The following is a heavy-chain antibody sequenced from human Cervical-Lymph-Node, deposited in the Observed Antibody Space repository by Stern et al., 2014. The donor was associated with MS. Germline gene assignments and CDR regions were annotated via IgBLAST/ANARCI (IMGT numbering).Heavy chain of an antibody. V-gene: IGHV1-18*01. CDR3: ARGLLGSENAFDI. CDR2: MRADNVTT. J-gene: IGHJ3*02. CDR1: GYTFTSYG. D-gene: IGHD2-15*01. Sequence: VQLVESGAEVKKTGASVKVSCKASGYTFTSYGISWVRQAPGQGLEWMGWMRADNVTTNYAEKLQGRVTMTTDTSTSTAYMELRSLRSDDTAVYYCARGLLGSENAFDIWGQGTMVTVSS.